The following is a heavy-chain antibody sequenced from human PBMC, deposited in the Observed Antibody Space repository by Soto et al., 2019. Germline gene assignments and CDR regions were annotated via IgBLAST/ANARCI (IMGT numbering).Heavy chain of an antibody. CDR2: IYPGDSDT. D-gene: IGHD6-6*01. Sequence: ESLKISCKGSGYSFTSYWIGWVRQMPGKGLEWMGIIYPGDSDTRYSPSFQGQVTISADKSISTAYLQWSSLKASDTAMYYCARKAAPGKFYYYYYMDVWGKGTTVTVSS. CDR1: GYSFTSYW. V-gene: IGHV5-51*01. CDR3: ARKAAPGKFYYYYYMDV. J-gene: IGHJ6*03.